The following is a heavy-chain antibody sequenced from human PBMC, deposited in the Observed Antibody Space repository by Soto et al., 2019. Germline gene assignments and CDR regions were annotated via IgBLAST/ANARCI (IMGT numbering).Heavy chain of an antibody. D-gene: IGHD3-16*01. V-gene: IGHV1-69*06. CDR1: GGTFGNYA. CDR2: IIPMFDKS. CDR3: ARLGAVTAHRFYYGMDV. Sequence: QVQLVQSGAEVKSPGSSVKVSCKASGGTFGNYAISWVRQAPGQGLEWMGGIIPMFDKSKYAQNLQGRVTISVNKTTSPDYMELTNLSSEDTAVFYCARLGAVTAHRFYYGMDVWGQGTTVTVS. J-gene: IGHJ6*02.